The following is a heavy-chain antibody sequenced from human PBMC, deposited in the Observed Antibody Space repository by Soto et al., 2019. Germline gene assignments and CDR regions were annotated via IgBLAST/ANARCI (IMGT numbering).Heavy chain of an antibody. CDR1: VGTLSGYA. D-gene: IGHD3-9*01. CDR3: VRGHDILTGYYNY. V-gene: IGHV1-69*13. CDR2: IIPIFGTA. J-gene: IGHJ4*02. Sequence: SVKVSCKSSVGTLSGYAISLVRQAPGQGLEWMGGIIPIFGTANYAQKFQGRVTITADESTSTAYMEMSSLRSEDTAVYYWVRGHDILTGYYNYWGQGTLVTVSS.